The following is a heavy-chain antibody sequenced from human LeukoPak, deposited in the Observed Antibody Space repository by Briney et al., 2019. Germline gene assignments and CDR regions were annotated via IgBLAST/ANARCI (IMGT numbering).Heavy chain of an antibody. CDR2: IYYSGST. Sequence: PSETLSLTCTVSGGSISSSSYYWGWIRQPPGKGLEWIGSIYYSGSTYYNPSLKSRVTISADTSKNRFSLKLSSVTAADTAVYYCARHSGTMSDKGYYTIDVWGQGTTVTVSS. J-gene: IGHJ6*02. D-gene: IGHD3-22*01. CDR3: ARHSGTMSDKGYYTIDV. CDR1: GGSISSSSYY. V-gene: IGHV4-39*01.